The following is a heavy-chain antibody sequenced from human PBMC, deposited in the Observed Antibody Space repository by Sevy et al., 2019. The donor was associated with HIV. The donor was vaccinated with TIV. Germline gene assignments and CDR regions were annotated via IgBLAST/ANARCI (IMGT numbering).Heavy chain of an antibody. J-gene: IGHJ4*02. D-gene: IGHD6-13*01. V-gene: IGHV3-21*01. CDR3: AREGAAAGPSYFDY. CDR2: ISRSSTYI. Sequence: GGSLRLSCAASGFTFSSYSMNWVRQAPGKGLEWVSFISRSSTYIYYADSVKGRFTFSRDNAKNSLYLQMNSLGAEDTAVYYCAREGAAAGPSYFDYWGQGILVTVSS. CDR1: GFTFSSYS.